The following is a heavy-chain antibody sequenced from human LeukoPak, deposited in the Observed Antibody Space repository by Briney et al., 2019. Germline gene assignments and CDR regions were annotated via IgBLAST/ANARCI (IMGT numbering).Heavy chain of an antibody. CDR2: INHNGNVN. J-gene: IGHJ4*02. V-gene: IGHV3-7*01. CDR3: ARSDYGGNSGGGDY. Sequence: GGSLRLSCAASGFTFSSYWMNWARQAPGKGLEWVASINHNGNVNYYVDSVKGRFTISRDNAKNSLYLQMNSLRAEDTAVYYCARSDYGGNSGGGDYWGQGTLVTVSS. CDR1: GFTFSSYW. D-gene: IGHD4-23*01.